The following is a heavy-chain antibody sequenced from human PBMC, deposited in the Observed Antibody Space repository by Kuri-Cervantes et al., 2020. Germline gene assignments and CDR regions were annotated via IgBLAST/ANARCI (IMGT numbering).Heavy chain of an antibody. Sequence: SETLSLTCAVSGGSISSSNWWSWVRQPPGKGLEWIGEIYHSGSTNYNPSLKSRVTISVDTSKNQFSLKLSSVTAADTAVYYCARGSPYPYYDILTGYRIHRTYYYYGMDVWGQGTTVTVSS. CDR3: ARGSPYPYYDILTGYRIHRTYYYYGMDV. D-gene: IGHD3-9*01. CDR2: IYHSGST. CDR1: GGSISSSNW. J-gene: IGHJ6*02. V-gene: IGHV4-4*02.